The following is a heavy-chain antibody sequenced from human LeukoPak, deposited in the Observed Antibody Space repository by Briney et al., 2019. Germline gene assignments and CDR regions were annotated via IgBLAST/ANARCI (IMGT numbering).Heavy chain of an antibody. CDR3: ARQGPHGGAFQF. D-gene: IGHD4-23*01. CDR2: IYTSGST. J-gene: IGHJ1*01. Sequence: PSETLSLTCTVSGGSISSYYWSWIRQPAGKGLEWIGRIYTSGSTNYNPSLKSRVTMSVDTSKNQFSLKLSSVTAADTALYFCARQGPHGGAFQFWGQGKVITVSS. V-gene: IGHV4-4*07. CDR1: GGSISSYY.